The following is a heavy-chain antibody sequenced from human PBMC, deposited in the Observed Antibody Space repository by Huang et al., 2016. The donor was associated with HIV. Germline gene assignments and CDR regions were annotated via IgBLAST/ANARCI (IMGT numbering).Heavy chain of an antibody. V-gene: IGHV1-18*01. CDR1: GYTFTTYG. J-gene: IGHJ6*03. CDR3: ARDFRKGHYYDSNGKRRLLYYYYMDV. D-gene: IGHD3-22*01. Sequence: QVHLVQSGAEVKKPGASVKVSCKASGYTFTTYGLSWVRQAPGKGLEWMGWINTENGYTKHGTKVQGRVTRTAETSTSTVYMEGRSLRSDDTAVYYCARDFRKGHYYDSNGKRRLLYYYYMDVWGKGTTVIVSS. CDR2: INTENGYT.